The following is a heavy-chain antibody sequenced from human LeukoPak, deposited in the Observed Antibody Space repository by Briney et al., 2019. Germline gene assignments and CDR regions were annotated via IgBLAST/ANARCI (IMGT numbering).Heavy chain of an antibody. CDR3: ARGWPPTVSAD. Sequence: ASVKVSCKASGYTFTSYGISWVRQAPGQGLEWVGWISAHNGNTHYAQKLRDRLTMTTDTSTSTAHMELSSLRSEDTAVYYCARGWPPTVSADWGQGTLVTVSS. CDR2: ISAHNGNT. J-gene: IGHJ4*02. CDR1: GYTFTSYG. D-gene: IGHD4-11*01. V-gene: IGHV1-18*01.